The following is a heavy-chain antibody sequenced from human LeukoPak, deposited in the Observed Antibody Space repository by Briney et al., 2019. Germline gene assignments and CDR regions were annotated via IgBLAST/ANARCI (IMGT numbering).Heavy chain of an antibody. Sequence: GGSLRLSCAASGFTFSIYAMRWVRQAPGKGLEWVSGISGSGGNADYADSVKGRFTISRDNSKNTLYLQMNSLRAEDTAVYYCARSHYYDSSGYRWFDPWGQGTLVTVSS. D-gene: IGHD3-22*01. CDR2: ISGSGGNA. V-gene: IGHV3-23*01. J-gene: IGHJ5*02. CDR1: GFTFSIYA. CDR3: ARSHYYDSSGYRWFDP.